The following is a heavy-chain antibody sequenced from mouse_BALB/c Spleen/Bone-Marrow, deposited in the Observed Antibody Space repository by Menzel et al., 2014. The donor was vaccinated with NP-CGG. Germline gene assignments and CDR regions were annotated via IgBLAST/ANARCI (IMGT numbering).Heavy chain of an antibody. Sequence: QVQLQQSGAELAKPGASVKMSCKASGYTFTSYWMHWVKQRPGQGLEWIGYINPSTGYTGYNQKFKDKATLTADKSSSTAYMQLSSLTSEDSAVYYCARYHYGYDGFAYWGQGTLVTVSA. CDR2: INPSTGYT. D-gene: IGHD2-2*01. CDR1: GYTFTSYW. J-gene: IGHJ3*01. V-gene: IGHV1-7*01. CDR3: ARYHYGYDGFAY.